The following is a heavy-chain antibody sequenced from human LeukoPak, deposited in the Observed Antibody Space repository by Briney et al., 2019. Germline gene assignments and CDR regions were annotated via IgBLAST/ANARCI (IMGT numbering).Heavy chain of an antibody. CDR2: ISSSSRTI. J-gene: IGHJ3*02. D-gene: IGHD3-16*01. CDR1: GFTFSSYS. V-gene: IGHV3-48*01. Sequence: GGSLRLSCAASGFTFSSYSMNWVRQAPGKGLEWVSYISSSSRTIYYTDSVKGRLTISRDNAKNSLYMQMSSLRAEDTAVYYCAVGAFDIWGQGTMVTVSS. CDR3: AVGAFDI.